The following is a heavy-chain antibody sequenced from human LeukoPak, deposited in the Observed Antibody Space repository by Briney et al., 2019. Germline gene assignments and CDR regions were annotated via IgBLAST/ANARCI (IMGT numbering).Heavy chain of an antibody. V-gene: IGHV3-23*01. CDR3: TIEGRYDFWSGYHDY. CDR1: GFTFSSYA. Sequence: GGSLRLSCAASGFTFSSYAMSWVRQAPGKGLEWVSSISGSGGSTYYGDSVKGRFTISRDNSKKTLHLQMNSLRAEDMAVYYCTIEGRYDFWSGYHDYWGQEPWSPSPQ. CDR2: ISGSGGST. D-gene: IGHD3-3*01. J-gene: IGHJ4*01.